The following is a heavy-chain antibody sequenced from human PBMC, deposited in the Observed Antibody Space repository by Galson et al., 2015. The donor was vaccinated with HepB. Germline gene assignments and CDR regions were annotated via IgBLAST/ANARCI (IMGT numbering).Heavy chain of an antibody. J-gene: IGHJ6*03. Sequence: SLRLSCAASGFSFSTYGMHWVRQAPGKGLEWLAVIWYDGGNKYYVDSVKGRFTISRDNSKSTLYLQMNSLRAEDTAVYYCARFSRTSRDHYYYYMDVWGTGTTVTVS. D-gene: IGHD2-2*01. CDR3: ARFSRTSRDHYYYYMDV. CDR1: GFSFSTYG. V-gene: IGHV3-33*01. CDR2: IWYDGGNK.